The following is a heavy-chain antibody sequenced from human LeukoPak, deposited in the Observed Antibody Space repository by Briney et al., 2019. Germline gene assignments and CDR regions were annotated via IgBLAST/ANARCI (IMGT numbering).Heavy chain of an antibody. Sequence: GRSLRLSCAASGFTFSSYAMHWVRQAPGKGLEWVAVISYDGSKKYYADSVKGRFTISRDNSKSTLYLQMNSLRAEDTAVYYCARVFGSGWFVYFDYWGQGTLVTVSS. V-gene: IGHV3-30*01. CDR1: GFTFSSYA. CDR2: ISYDGSKK. CDR3: ARVFGSGWFVYFDY. D-gene: IGHD6-19*01. J-gene: IGHJ4*02.